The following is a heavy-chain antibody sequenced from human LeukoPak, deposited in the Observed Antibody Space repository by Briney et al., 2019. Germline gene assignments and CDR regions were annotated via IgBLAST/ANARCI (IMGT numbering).Heavy chain of an antibody. V-gene: IGHV3-48*01. D-gene: IGHD1-26*01. CDR2: ISSSSSTI. CDR3: ARDILSSGSSY. J-gene: IGHJ4*02. CDR1: GFTFSSYS. Sequence: GGSLRLSCAASGFTFSSYSMNWVRQAPGKGLEWVSYISSSSSTIYYADSVKGRFTISRDNAKSSLYLQMNSLRAEDTAVYYCARDILSSGSSYWGQGTLVTVSS.